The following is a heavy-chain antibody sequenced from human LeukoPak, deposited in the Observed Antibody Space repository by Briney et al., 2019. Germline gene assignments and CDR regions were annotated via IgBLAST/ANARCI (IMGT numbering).Heavy chain of an antibody. CDR2: TYYRSKWYN. V-gene: IGHV6-1*01. CDR1: GDSVSSNSAA. J-gene: IGHJ3*02. Sequence: SQTLSFTCAISGDSVSSNSAAWNWIRQSPSRGLEWLGRTYYRSKWYNDYAVSVKSRITINPDTSKNQFSLQLNSVTPEDTAVYYCASASPQSTYRNTGAFDIWGQGTMVTVSS. CDR3: ASASPQSTYRNTGAFDI. D-gene: IGHD2/OR15-2a*01.